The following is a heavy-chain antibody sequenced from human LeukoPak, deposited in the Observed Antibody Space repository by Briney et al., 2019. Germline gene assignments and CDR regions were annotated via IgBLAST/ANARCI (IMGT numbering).Heavy chain of an antibody. CDR1: GGSISSGDYY. Sequence: SEALSLTCTVSGGSISSGDYYWSWIRQPPGKGLEWIGYIYYSGSTNYNPSLKSRVTISVDTSKNQFSLKLSSVTAADTAVYYCARIWGSGSYCDYWGQGTLVTVSS. J-gene: IGHJ4*02. CDR2: IYYSGST. CDR3: ARIWGSGSYCDY. V-gene: IGHV4-61*08. D-gene: IGHD3-10*01.